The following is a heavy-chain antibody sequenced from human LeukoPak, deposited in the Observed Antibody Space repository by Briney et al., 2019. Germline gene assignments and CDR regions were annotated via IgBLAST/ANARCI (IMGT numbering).Heavy chain of an antibody. V-gene: IGHV3-7*01. J-gene: IGHJ4*02. CDR1: GFTFSTYW. CDR2: IKEDSSEK. CDR3: VRDVRFLEDY. D-gene: IGHD3-3*01. Sequence: TGGYLRLYCSASGFTFSTYWMTWVRQGPGKGLEWVANIKEDSSEKYFVDSVQGRFTSSRENANNSLYRQMNSLRAENTAGYYCVRDVRFLEDYWGKGTLVTVSS.